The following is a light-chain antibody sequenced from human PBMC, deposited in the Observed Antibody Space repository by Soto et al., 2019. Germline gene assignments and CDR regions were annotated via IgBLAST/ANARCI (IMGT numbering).Light chain of an antibody. CDR3: QQYNSYSP. CDR1: QSISSW. J-gene: IGKJ1*01. CDR2: DAS. V-gene: IGKV1-5*01. Sequence: DIQMTQSPSTLSASVGDRVTITCRASQSISSWLAWYQQKPGKAPKLLIYDASSLESGVPSRFSGSGSGTEFTLTISSLQPDDFATYYCQQYNSYSPFGQGSNV.